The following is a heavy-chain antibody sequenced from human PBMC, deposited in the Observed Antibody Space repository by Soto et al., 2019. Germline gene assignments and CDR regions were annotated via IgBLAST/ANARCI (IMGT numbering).Heavy chain of an antibody. CDR3: ARGRAYYYGSGSYGYYFDY. CDR1: GCSISSGGYY. CDR2: IYYSGST. V-gene: IGHV4-31*03. Sequence: SETLSLTCTFSGCSISSGGYYWSWIRQHPGKGLEWIGYIYYSGSTYYNPSLKSRVTISVDTSKNQFSLKLSSVTAADTAVYYCARGRAYYYGSGSYGYYFDYWGQGTLVTVS. J-gene: IGHJ4*02. D-gene: IGHD3-10*01.